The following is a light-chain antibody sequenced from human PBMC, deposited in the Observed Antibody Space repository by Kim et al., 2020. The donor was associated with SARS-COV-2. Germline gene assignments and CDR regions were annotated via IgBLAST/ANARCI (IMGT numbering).Light chain of an antibody. CDR2: RNN. CDR1: SSNIGSNY. CDR3: AAWDDSLSGWV. Sequence: SELTQPHSASGTPGQRVTISCSGSSSNIGSNYVYWYQQLPGTAPKLLIYRNNQRPSGVPDRFSGSKSGTSASLAISGLRSEDEADYYCAAWDDSLSGWVFGGGTQLTVL. J-gene: IGLJ3*02. V-gene: IGLV1-47*01.